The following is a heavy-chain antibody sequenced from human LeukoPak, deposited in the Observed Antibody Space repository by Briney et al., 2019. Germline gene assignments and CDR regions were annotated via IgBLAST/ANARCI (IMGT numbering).Heavy chain of an antibody. CDR1: GDSVSSNSAA. CDR2: TYYRSKWNN. V-gene: IGHV6-1*01. Sequence: SQTLSLTCGISGDSVSSNSAAWNWIRQSPSRGLEWLGRTYYRSKWNNNYAVCVKSRITINADTSKNQFSLHLNSVTPEDTAVYYCARGWAGTVDYWGQGTLVTVSS. J-gene: IGHJ4*02. CDR3: ARGWAGTVDY. D-gene: IGHD6-19*01.